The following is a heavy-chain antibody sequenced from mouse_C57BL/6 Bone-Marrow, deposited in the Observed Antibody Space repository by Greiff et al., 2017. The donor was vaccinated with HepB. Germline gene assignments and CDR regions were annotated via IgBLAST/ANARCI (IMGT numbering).Heavy chain of an antibody. V-gene: IGHV5-6*01. CDR2: ISSGGSYT. Sequence: EVQLVESGGDLVKPGGSLKLSCAASGFTFSSYGMSWVRQTPDKRLEWVATISSGGSYTYYPDSVKGRFTFSRDNAKNTLYLQMSSLKSEDTAMYYCARPPFAYWGQGTLVTVSA. J-gene: IGHJ3*01. CDR1: GFTFSSYG. CDR3: ARPPFAY.